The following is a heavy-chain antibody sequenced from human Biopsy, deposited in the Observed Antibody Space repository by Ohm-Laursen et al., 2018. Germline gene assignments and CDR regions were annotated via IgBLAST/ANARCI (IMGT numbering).Heavy chain of an antibody. V-gene: IGHV4-59*01. Sequence: SETLSLTYTVSGASIEDYYWTWIRQAPGKTLEWIASINYRGNTNCNPSLKSRVTMSAHTSTNQFSLKLTSVTAADTAVYYCARDKITYCTSTSCDYFGMDVWGQGTTVTVSS. CDR2: INYRGNT. D-gene: IGHD2-2*01. J-gene: IGHJ6*02. CDR3: ARDKITYCTSTSCDYFGMDV. CDR1: GASIEDYY.